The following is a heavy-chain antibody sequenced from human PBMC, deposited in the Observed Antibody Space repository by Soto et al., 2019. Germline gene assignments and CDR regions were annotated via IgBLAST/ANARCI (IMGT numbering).Heavy chain of an antibody. V-gene: IGHV4-59*08. J-gene: IGHJ4*02. CDR3: ARRYSSAFDY. Sequence: SETLSLICTVSGGSISSYYWSWIRQPPGKGLEWIGYIYYSGTTNYNPSLKSRVTISVDTSKIQFSLKLSSVTAADTAVYYCARRYSSAFDYWGQGTLVTVPQ. CDR1: GGSISSYY. CDR2: IYYSGTT. D-gene: IGHD6-19*01.